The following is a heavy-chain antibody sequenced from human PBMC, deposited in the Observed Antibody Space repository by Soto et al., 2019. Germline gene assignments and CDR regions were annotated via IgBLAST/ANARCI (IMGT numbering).Heavy chain of an antibody. Sequence: PGGSLRLSCAASGFTFSSYAMHWVRQAPGKGLEWVAVISYDGSNKYYADSVKGRFTISRDNSKNTLYLQMNSLRAEDTAVYYCARDVWSNPPHASKSPNVGMEVWGQGTTVTVSS. J-gene: IGHJ6*02. CDR1: GFTFSSYA. CDR2: ISYDGSNK. CDR3: ARDVWSNPPHASKSPNVGMEV. D-gene: IGHD2-8*02. V-gene: IGHV3-30-3*01.